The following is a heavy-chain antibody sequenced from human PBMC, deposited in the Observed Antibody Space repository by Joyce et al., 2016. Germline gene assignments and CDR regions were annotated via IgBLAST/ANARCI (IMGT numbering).Heavy chain of an antibody. J-gene: IGHJ4*02. CDR3: ARDGYSYVFDY. V-gene: IGHV3-74*01. Sequence: EVQLVESGGGLVQPGGSLRPFCAASGFTFSSYWMYWVRQGPGKGRVWVSRINTDGSSTSYADSVKGRFTISRDNAKNTLYLQMNSLRAEDTDVYYCARDGYSYVFDYWGQGTLVTVSS. D-gene: IGHD5-18*01. CDR1: GFTFSSYW. CDR2: INTDGSST.